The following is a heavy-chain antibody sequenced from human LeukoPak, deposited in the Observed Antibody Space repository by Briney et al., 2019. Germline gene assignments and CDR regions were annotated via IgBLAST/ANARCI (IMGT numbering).Heavy chain of an antibody. V-gene: IGHV3-15*01. D-gene: IGHD3-10*01. CDR1: GFTFSNAW. J-gene: IGHJ6*03. Sequence: GGSLRLSCAASGFTFSNAWMSWVHQAPGKGLEWVGRIKSKTDDGTTDYAAPVKGRFTISRDDSKNTLYLQMSSLKTEDTAVYYCTTDRGDYGSGSYEIYYYYMDVWGKGTTVTVSS. CDR3: TTDRGDYGSGSYEIYYYYMDV. CDR2: IKSKTDDGTT.